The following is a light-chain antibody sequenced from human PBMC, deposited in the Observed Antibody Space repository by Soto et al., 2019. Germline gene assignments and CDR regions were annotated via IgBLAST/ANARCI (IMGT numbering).Light chain of an antibody. CDR1: QSVSSSY. J-gene: IGKJ1*01. CDR2: GAS. CDR3: QQYGSSPGT. V-gene: IGKV3-20*01. Sequence: EIVLTQSPGTLSLSPGERATLSCRASQSVSSSYLAWYQQKPGQAPRLLIYGASSRATGIPDRISGSGFGTDFTLTISRPEPEDFAVYYCQQYGSSPGTFGQGTKVEIK.